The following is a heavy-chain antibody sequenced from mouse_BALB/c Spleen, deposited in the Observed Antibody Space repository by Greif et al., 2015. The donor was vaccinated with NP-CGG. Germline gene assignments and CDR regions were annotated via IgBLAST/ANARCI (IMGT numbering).Heavy chain of an antibody. V-gene: IGHV7-1*02. CDR2: SRNKANDYTT. CDR1: GFTFSDFY. CDR3: ARDGNYWYFDV. J-gene: IGHJ1*01. Sequence: EVMLVESGGGLVQTGGSLRLSCATSGFTFSDFYMEWVRQPPGKRLEWIAASRNKANDYTTEYSASVKGRFIVSRDTSQSILYLRMNALRAEDTAIYYCARDGNYWYFDVWGAGTTVTVSS.